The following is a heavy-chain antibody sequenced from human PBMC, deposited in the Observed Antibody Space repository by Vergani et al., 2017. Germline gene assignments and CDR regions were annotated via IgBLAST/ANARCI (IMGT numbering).Heavy chain of an antibody. D-gene: IGHD2-2*01. V-gene: IGHV1-2*02. Sequence: QVQLVQSGAEVRKPGASVKVSCKASGYTFIQYDISWVRQASGQGLEWMGWINPNSGGTNYAQKFQGRVTMTRDTSISTAYMELSNLRSDDTAVYYCARVGTSSNRDYFDYWGQGTLVTVSS. CDR3: ARVGTSSNRDYFDY. CDR2: INPNSGGT. CDR1: GYTFIQYD. J-gene: IGHJ4*02.